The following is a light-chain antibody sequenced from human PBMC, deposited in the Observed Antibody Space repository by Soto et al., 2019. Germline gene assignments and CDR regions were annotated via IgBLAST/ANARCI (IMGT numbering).Light chain of an antibody. CDR2: QAS. CDR3: QQYNSHWT. CDR1: QGISNR. Sequence: DVQMTQSPSTLYASVGDRVAITCRASQGISNRLAWYQQKPGKAPKLLIYQASSLKSGVPSRFGGSGSGTEFTLTITSLQPDDFATYYCQQYNSHWTFGQGTKVDIK. V-gene: IGKV1-5*03. J-gene: IGKJ1*01.